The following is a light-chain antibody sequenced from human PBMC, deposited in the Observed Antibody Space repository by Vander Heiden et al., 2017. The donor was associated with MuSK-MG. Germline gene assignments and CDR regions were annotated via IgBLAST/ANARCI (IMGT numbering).Light chain of an antibody. CDR1: QNINSW. CDR3: QQENSYYA. V-gene: IGKV1-5*01. CDR2: DAS. Sequence: DIQMTQSPSTLSASVGDRVTFTCRASQNINSWLAWYQQKPGKAPKLLIYDASRCESGVPQRFSGTGSGTEFTLTRISRQPDDFATYFGQQENSYYAFGQGTKVEIK. J-gene: IGKJ1*01.